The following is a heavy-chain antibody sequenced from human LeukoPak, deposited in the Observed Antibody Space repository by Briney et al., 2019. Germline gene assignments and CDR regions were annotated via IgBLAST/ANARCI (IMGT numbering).Heavy chain of an antibody. CDR3: AKVHGADIVVVVATYPNYYFDY. Sequence: GGSLRLSCAASGFTFSSYSMNWVRQAPGKGLEWVSAISGSGGSTYYADSVKGRFTISRDNSKNTLYLQMNSLRAEDTAVYYCAKVHGADIVVVVATYPNYYFDYWGQGTLVTVSS. V-gene: IGHV3-23*01. D-gene: IGHD2-15*01. CDR1: GFTFSSYS. J-gene: IGHJ4*02. CDR2: ISGSGGST.